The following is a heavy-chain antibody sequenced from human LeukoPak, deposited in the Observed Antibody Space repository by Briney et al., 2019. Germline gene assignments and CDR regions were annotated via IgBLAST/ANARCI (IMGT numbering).Heavy chain of an antibody. CDR1: GYTFTGYY. CDR3: ARDAVPHYCDSSGYYGSTDNFDY. J-gene: IGHJ4*02. D-gene: IGHD3-22*01. Sequence: ASVEVSCKASGYTFTGYYMHWVRQAPGQGLDWMGRINPNSGGTNYAQKFQGRVTMTRDTSISTAYMEPSRLRSDDTAVYYCARDAVPHYCDSSGYYGSTDNFDYWGQGTLVTVSS. V-gene: IGHV1-2*06. CDR2: INPNSGGT.